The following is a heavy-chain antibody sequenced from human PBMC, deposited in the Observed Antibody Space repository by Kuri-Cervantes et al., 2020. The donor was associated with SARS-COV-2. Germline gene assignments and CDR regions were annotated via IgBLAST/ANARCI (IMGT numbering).Heavy chain of an antibody. J-gene: IGHJ4*02. CDR2: IKKDGSEG. Sequence: GESLKISCAASGLTFSNYWMRWVRQAPGKGPEWVASIKKDGSEGYYVDSVKGRFTISRDDAKNTLYLQMNSLRAEDTAVYYCASAILYYFEPLRYWGQGTLVTVSS. D-gene: IGHD2-8*01. CDR1: GLTFSNYW. V-gene: IGHV3-7*01. CDR3: ASAILYYFEPLRY.